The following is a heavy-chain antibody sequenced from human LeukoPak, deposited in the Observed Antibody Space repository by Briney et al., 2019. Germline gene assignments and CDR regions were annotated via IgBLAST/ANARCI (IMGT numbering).Heavy chain of an antibody. CDR3: AREVVTIFGVATRRGFDY. CDR2: IYYSGST. CDR1: GFSISTYY. D-gene: IGHD3-3*01. Sequence: SETLSLTCTVSGFSISTYYWDWIRQPPGKGPDWIGYIYYSGSTNYNPSLKSRVTISVDTSKNQFSLKLSSVTAADTAVYYCAREVVTIFGVATRRGFDYWGQGTLVTVSS. J-gene: IGHJ4*02. V-gene: IGHV4-59*01.